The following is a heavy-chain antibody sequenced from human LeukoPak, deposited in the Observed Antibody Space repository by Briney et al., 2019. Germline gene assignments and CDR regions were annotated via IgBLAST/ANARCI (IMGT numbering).Heavy chain of an antibody. CDR1: GFTFSSYT. CDR2: ITTSDGNT. CDR3: AKDLMAYYYYYGMDV. V-gene: IGHV3-23*01. J-gene: IGHJ6*02. D-gene: IGHD2-8*01. Sequence: GGSLRLSCAASGFTFSSYTMSWVRQAPGKGLEWVSTITTSDGNTYYADSVKGRFTISRDNSKNTLYLQMNSLRAEDTAVYYCAKDLMAYYYYYGMDVWGQGTTVTVSS.